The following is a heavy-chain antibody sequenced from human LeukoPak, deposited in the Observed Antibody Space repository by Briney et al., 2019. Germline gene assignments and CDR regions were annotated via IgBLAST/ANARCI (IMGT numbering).Heavy chain of an antibody. CDR2: ISAYNGNT. Sequence: ASVKVSCKASGYTFTSYGIIWVRQAPGQGLEWMGWISAYNGNTNYAQKLQGRVTMTTDTSTSTAYMELRSLRSDDTAVYYCAGGKTYYYDSSGYLSAFDIWGQGTMVTVSS. CDR3: AGGKTYYYDSSGYLSAFDI. CDR1: GYTFTSYG. V-gene: IGHV1-18*01. J-gene: IGHJ3*02. D-gene: IGHD3-22*01.